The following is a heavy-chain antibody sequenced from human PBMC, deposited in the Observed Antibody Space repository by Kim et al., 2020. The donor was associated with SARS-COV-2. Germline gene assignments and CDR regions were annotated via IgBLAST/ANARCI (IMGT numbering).Heavy chain of an antibody. D-gene: IGHD6-13*01. CDR3: ARGERSSSWAGYYYYGMDV. Sequence: SRVTISVDTSKNQFSLKLSSVTAADTAVYYCARGERSSSWAGYYYYGMDVWGQGTTVTVSS. V-gene: IGHV4-59*09. J-gene: IGHJ6*02.